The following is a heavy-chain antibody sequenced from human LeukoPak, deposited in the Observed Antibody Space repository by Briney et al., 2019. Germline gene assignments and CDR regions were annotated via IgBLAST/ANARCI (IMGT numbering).Heavy chain of an antibody. V-gene: IGHV1-46*01. CDR1: GYTFTGYY. Sequence: GASVKVSCKASGYTFTGYYMHWVRQAPGQGLEWMGIINPSGGSTSYAQKFQGRVTMTRDTSTSTVYMELSSLRSEDTAVYYCARNGLSTLQYYYYYGMDVWGQGTTVTVSS. D-gene: IGHD4-11*01. CDR2: INPSGGST. J-gene: IGHJ6*02. CDR3: ARNGLSTLQYYYYYGMDV.